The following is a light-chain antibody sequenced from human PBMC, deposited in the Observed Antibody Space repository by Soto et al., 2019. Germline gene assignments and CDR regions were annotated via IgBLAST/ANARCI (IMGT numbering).Light chain of an antibody. CDR2: DVS. CDR3: SSYAGSNNVI. CDR1: SSDVGGYNY. Sequence: QSALTQPPSASGSPGQSVTISCTGTSSDVGGYNYVSWYQQHPGKAPQLMIFDVSKRPSGVPDRFSGSKSGNTASLTVSGLQPEDDADYYCSSYAGSNNVIFGGGTKLTVL. V-gene: IGLV2-8*01. J-gene: IGLJ2*01.